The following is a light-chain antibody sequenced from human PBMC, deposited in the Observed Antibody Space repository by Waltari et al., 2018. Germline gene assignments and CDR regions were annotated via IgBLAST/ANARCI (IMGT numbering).Light chain of an antibody. J-gene: IGKJ1*01. CDR1: QSVSTW. CDR2: KAS. Sequence: DIQMTQSPSTLSASVGDRVTMTCRASQSVSTWVAWYQQIQGTAPKLIISKASTLQTGVPSRFSGSGSCTEFRLTISGVQSEDLGTYYCQQYMTYWTFGQGTRVEI. V-gene: IGKV1-5*03. CDR3: QQYMTYWT.